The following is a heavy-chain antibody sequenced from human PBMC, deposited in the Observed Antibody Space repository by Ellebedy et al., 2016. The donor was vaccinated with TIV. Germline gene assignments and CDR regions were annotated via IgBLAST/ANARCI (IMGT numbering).Heavy chain of an antibody. CDR3: ARDPYNWNGPFDY. CDR2: ISTISSY. Sequence: GESLKISCAASGFTFSSYSLNWVRQAPGKGLEWVSSISTISSYADSVRGRFTISRDNAKNSLYLQMNSLGAEDTAVYYCARDPYNWNGPFDYWGQGTLVTVSS. CDR1: GFTFSSYS. J-gene: IGHJ4*02. V-gene: IGHV3-21*01. D-gene: IGHD1-20*01.